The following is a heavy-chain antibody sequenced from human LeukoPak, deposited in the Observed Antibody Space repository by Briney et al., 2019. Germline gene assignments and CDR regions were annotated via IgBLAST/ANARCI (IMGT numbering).Heavy chain of an antibody. Sequence: SVKVSCKASGGTFISYAISWVRQAPGQGLEWMGGIIPIFGTANYAQNFQGRVTITTDESTSTAYMELSSLRSEDTAVYYCASSLGEVDWFDPWGQGTLVTVSS. J-gene: IGHJ5*02. CDR3: ASSLGEVDWFDP. CDR2: IIPIFGTA. CDR1: GGTFISYA. D-gene: IGHD3-10*01. V-gene: IGHV1-69*05.